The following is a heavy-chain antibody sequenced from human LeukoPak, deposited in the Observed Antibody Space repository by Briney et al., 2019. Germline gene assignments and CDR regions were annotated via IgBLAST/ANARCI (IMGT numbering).Heavy chain of an antibody. CDR2: IIPIFGTA. D-gene: IGHD3-22*01. J-gene: IGHJ4*02. Sequence: ASVKVSCKASGGTFSSYAISWVRQAPGQGLEWMGGIIPIFGTANYAQKFQGRVTITTDESTSTAYMELSSLRSEDTAVYYCARDSYYYDSSGYWYYFDYWGQGTLVTVSS. CDR3: ARDSYYYDSSGYWYYFDY. CDR1: GGTFSSYA. V-gene: IGHV1-69*05.